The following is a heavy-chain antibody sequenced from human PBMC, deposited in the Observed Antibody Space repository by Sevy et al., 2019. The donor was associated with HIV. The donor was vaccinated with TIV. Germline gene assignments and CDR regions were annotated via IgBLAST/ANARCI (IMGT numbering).Heavy chain of an antibody. CDR1: GFTFSIYT. CDR2: ISASGGST. CDR3: AKPHYDFGSGYSYGMDV. J-gene: IGHJ6*02. D-gene: IGHD3-3*01. V-gene: IGHV3-23*01. Sequence: GGSLRLSCAASGFTFSIYTMTWVRQAPGKGLEWVSAISASGGSTYYAYSVKGRFTISRDNSKNTRYLQMSSLRAEDTAVYYCAKPHYDFGSGYSYGMDVWGQGTTVTVSS.